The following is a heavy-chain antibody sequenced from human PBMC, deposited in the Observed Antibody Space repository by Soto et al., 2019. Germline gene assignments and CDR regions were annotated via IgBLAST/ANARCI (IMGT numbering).Heavy chain of an antibody. J-gene: IGHJ4*02. D-gene: IGHD1-26*01. CDR3: ARGVGAYYFDY. Sequence: QVQLVQSGAEVKKPGSSVKVSCNASGGTFSTYAITWVRQAPGQGLEWLGGIIPIFGTTDYARKFQGRVTITAAESTSTVFIELSSLTSVDTAVYYCARGVGAYYFDYWGQGTLVTVSS. V-gene: IGHV1-69*01. CDR2: IIPIFGTT. CDR1: GGTFSTYA.